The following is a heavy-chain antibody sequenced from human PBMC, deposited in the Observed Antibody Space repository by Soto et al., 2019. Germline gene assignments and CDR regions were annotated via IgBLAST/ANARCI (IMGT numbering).Heavy chain of an antibody. CDR1: GIPVSSNY. CDR3: AIDGPFYYASRMDV. Sequence: EVQLVESGGGLVQPGGSLRLSCVASGIPVSSNYMTWVRQAPGKGLEWVSVLHSGGDTYYANSVKGRFTISRHDSTNTLYLQMNSLTPEDTAVYYCAIDGPFYYASRMDVWGQGTTVTVSS. J-gene: IGHJ6*02. CDR2: LHSGGDT. D-gene: IGHD3-10*01. V-gene: IGHV3-53*04.